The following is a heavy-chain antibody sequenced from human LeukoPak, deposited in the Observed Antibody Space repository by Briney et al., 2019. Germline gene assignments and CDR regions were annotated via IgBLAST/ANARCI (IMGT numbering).Heavy chain of an antibody. CDR3: TGYCSSTSCPSYYYYGMDV. J-gene: IGHJ6*02. V-gene: IGHV3-30-3*01. CDR1: GFTFSSYA. Sequence: GRALRLSCAASGFTFSSYAMHWVRQAPGKGLEWVAVISYDGSNKYYADSVKGRFTISRDNSKNTLYLQMNSLRAEGTAVYYCTGYCSSTSCPSYYYYGMDVWGQGTTVTVSS. CDR2: ISYDGSNK. D-gene: IGHD2-2*01.